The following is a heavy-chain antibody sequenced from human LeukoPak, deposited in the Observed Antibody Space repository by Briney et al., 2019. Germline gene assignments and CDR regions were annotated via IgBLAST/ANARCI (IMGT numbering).Heavy chain of an antibody. CDR1: GGSISSYY. Sequence: SETLSLTCTVSGGSISSYYWSWIRQPPGKGLEWIGYIYYSGSTNYNPSPKSRVTISVDTSKNQFSLKLSSVTAADTAVYYCVRGGGYYRYYYYGMDVWGQGTTVTVSS. J-gene: IGHJ6*02. D-gene: IGHD3-22*01. CDR2: IYYSGST. V-gene: IGHV4-59*01. CDR3: VRGGGYYRYYYYGMDV.